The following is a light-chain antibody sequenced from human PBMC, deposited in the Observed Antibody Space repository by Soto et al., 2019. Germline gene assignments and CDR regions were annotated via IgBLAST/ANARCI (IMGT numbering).Light chain of an antibody. CDR3: QQYGSSPSIT. CDR1: QSVSNNY. CDR2: GAS. V-gene: IGKV3-20*01. Sequence: EIVLTQSPGTLSLSPGERATLSCRASQSVSNNYLAWYQQKPGQAPRLLIYGASSRATGFPDRFSGSGSGTDFTLTISRLEPEDFAVYYCQQYGSSPSITFGQGTRLEIK. J-gene: IGKJ5*01.